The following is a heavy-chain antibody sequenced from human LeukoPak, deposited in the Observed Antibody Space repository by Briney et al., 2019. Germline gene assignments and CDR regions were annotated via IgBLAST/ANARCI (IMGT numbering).Heavy chain of an antibody. CDR3: ARDPNGDYVGAFDM. CDR1: GFIFSNYA. Sequence: GGSLRLSCAASGFIFSNYAMSWVRQTPGKGLEWVSAIRGSGGGTYYGDSVKGRLTISRDNSKNTLYLQMNSLRAEDRAVYYCARDPNGDYVGAFDMWGQGTVVTVSS. V-gene: IGHV3-23*01. J-gene: IGHJ3*02. D-gene: IGHD4-17*01. CDR2: IRGSGGGT.